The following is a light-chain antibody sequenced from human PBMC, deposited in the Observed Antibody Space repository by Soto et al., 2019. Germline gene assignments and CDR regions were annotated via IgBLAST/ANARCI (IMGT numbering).Light chain of an antibody. J-gene: IGKJ1*01. V-gene: IGKV1-5*03. CDR2: KAS. CDR3: QQYNSYSKT. Sequence: DIQMTPSPSTLPASVGDRVTITCRASQSISSWLAWYQQKPGKAPKLLIYKASSLESGVPSRLSGSGSGTEFTLTISSLQPDDFATYYCQQYNSYSKTFGQGTKV. CDR1: QSISSW.